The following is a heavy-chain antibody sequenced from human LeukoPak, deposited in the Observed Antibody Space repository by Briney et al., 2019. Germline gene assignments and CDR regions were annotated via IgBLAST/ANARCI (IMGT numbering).Heavy chain of an antibody. CDR1: GGSFSGYY. CDR2: INHSGST. V-gene: IGHV4-34*01. J-gene: IGHJ5*02. D-gene: IGHD2-2*02. CDR3: ARGAVIVVVPAAILNWFDP. Sequence: SETLSLTCAVYGGSFSGYYWSWIRQPPGKGLEWIGEINHSGSTNYNPSLKSRVTISVDTSKNQFSPKLSSVTAADTAVYYCARGAVIVVVPAAILNWFDPWGQGTLVTVSS.